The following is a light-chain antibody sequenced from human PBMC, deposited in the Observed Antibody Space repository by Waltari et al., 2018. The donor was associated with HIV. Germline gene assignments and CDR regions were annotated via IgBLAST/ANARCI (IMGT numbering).Light chain of an antibody. CDR2: GKD. V-gene: IGLV3-19*01. J-gene: IGLJ1*01. Sequence: SSDLTQDPAVSDALGQTVRITCKGVSIRRYSANWYQQKPGHAPVVVMYGKDNRPSGIPDRFSGSSSGNTGSLTITGAQAEDEAVYYCDSRDTNDKHHVFGTGTKVTV. CDR3: DSRDTNDKHHV. CDR1: SIRRYS.